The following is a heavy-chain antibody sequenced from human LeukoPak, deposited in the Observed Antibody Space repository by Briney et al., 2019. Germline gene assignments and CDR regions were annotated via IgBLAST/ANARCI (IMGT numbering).Heavy chain of an antibody. CDR1: GYTFTSYD. CDR2: MNPNSGNT. D-gene: IGHD2-15*01. Sequence: GASVKVSCKASGYTFTSYDINWVRPATGQGLEWMGWMNPNSGNTGYAQKFQGRVTMTRNTSISTAYMELSSLRSEDTAVYYCARGVVVVAATLEWFDPWGQGTLVTVSS. J-gene: IGHJ5*02. V-gene: IGHV1-8*01. CDR3: ARGVVVVAATLEWFDP.